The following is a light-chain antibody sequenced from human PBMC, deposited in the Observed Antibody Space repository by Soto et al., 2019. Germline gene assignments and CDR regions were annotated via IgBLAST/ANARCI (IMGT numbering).Light chain of an antibody. Sequence: DIQMTQSPPSLSASVGDRVTITCRASQGIEGFLAWYQQKPGTAPKLLVYGTSTLQVGVPSRFSGSGWGTDFTLTISSVQPEDVATYYCQKCNKAPWKFGQGTKVDIK. CDR2: GTS. CDR3: QKCNKAPWK. J-gene: IGKJ1*01. V-gene: IGKV1-27*01. CDR1: QGIEGF.